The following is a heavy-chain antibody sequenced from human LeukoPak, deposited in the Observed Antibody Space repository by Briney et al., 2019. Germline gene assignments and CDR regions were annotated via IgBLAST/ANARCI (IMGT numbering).Heavy chain of an antibody. D-gene: IGHD5-24*01. J-gene: IGHJ4*02. Sequence: PGGSLRLSCAASGFTFSSYGMHWVRQAPGKGLEWVAFIRYDGSNKYYADSVKGRFTISRDNSKNTLYLQMNSLRAEDTAVYYCANNWEDGYNYVDYWGQGTLVTVSS. CDR1: GFTFSSYG. CDR2: IRYDGSNK. CDR3: ANNWEDGYNYVDY. V-gene: IGHV3-30*02.